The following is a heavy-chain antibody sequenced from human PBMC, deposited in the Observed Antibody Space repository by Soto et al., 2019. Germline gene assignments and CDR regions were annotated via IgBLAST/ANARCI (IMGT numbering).Heavy chain of an antibody. Sequence: GGSLRLSCAASGFTFSSYAMSWVRQAPGKGLEWVSAISGSGGSTYYADSVKGRFTISRDNSKNTLYLQMNSLRAEDTAVYYCAKETRGWPYYYDSSGYDYWGQGTLVTVSS. CDR2: ISGSGGST. CDR3: AKETRGWPYYYDSSGYDY. J-gene: IGHJ4*02. V-gene: IGHV3-23*01. D-gene: IGHD3-22*01. CDR1: GFTFSSYA.